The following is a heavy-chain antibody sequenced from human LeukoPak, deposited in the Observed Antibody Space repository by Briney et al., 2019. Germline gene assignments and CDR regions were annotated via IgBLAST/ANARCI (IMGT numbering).Heavy chain of an antibody. V-gene: IGHV3-11*01. CDR1: GFTFKDYY. J-gene: IGHJ4*02. CDR3: ARGPRILAAGSYYFDY. D-gene: IGHD6-13*01. CDR2: INVNGGTM. Sequence: GGSLRLSCAASGFTFKDYYWSWIRQVPGKGLEWVSYINVNGGTMHYADSVKGRFTISRDNAKNSLSLDMNSLRAEDTAVYYCARGPRILAAGSYYFDYWGQGTLVTVSS.